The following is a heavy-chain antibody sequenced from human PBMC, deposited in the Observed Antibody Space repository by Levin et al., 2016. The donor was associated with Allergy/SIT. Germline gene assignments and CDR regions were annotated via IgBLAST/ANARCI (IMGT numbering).Heavy chain of an antibody. D-gene: IGHD2-21*01. CDR3: ARVARAAHGRGGDFDY. Sequence: WVRQAPGQGLEWMGIINPSGGSTSYAQKFQGRVTMTRDTSTSTVYMELSSLRSEDTAVYYCARVARAAHGRGGDFDYWGQGTLVTVSS. J-gene: IGHJ4*02. CDR2: INPSGGST. V-gene: IGHV1-46*01.